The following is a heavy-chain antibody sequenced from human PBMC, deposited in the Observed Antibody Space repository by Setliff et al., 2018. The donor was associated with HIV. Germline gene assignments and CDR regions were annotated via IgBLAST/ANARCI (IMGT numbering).Heavy chain of an antibody. CDR1: GYSISSSYY. V-gene: IGHV4-38-2*01. D-gene: IGHD3-3*01. Sequence: SETLSLTCAVSGYSISSSYYWGWIRQPPGKGLEWIASVYHGGSAYYNPSLKSRVTTSVDTSKNQFSLRLSSVTAADTAVYYCARGGGFWSGQLDYWGQGTLVTVSS. J-gene: IGHJ4*02. CDR3: ARGGGFWSGQLDY. CDR2: VYHGGSA.